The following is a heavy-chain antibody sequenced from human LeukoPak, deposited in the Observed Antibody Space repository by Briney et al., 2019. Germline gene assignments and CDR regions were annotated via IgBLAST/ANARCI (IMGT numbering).Heavy chain of an antibody. V-gene: IGHV3-23*01. J-gene: IGHJ3*02. CDR2: ISGSGGTT. D-gene: IGHD3-22*01. CDR3: AKDRRMIVVKYAFDI. CDR1: GFTFSSYV. Sequence: GGSLRLSCAASGFTFSSYVMSWVRQAPGKGLEWVSSISGSGGTTYYANSVKGRFTISRDSSKNTLYLQMSSLRAEDTAVYYCAKDRRMIVVKYAFDIWGQGTMVTVSS.